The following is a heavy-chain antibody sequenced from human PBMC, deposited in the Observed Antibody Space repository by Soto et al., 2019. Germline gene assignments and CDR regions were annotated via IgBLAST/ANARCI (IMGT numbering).Heavy chain of an antibody. CDR1: GGSISSGGYY. V-gene: IGHV4-31*03. CDR3: ARDGGAYCRGGSCYFYYYYGMDV. D-gene: IGHD2-15*01. Sequence: QVQLQESGPGLVKPSQTLSLTCTVSGGSISSGGYYWSWIRQHPGKGLEWIGYIYYSGSTYYNPSLKSRVTISVDTSKNQFSLKLSSVTAADTAVYYCARDGGAYCRGGSCYFYYYYGMDVWGQGTTVTVSS. CDR2: IYYSGST. J-gene: IGHJ6*02.